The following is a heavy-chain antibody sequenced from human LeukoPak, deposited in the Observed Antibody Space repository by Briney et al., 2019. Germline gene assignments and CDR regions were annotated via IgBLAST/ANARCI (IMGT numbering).Heavy chain of an antibody. J-gene: IGHJ6*03. CDR1: GYSISSGYY. CDR3: ARRYCSSTSCSPYYYYYMDV. Sequence: SETLSHTCAVSGYSISSGYYWGWIRQPPGKGLGWIGSIYHSGSTYYNPSLKSRVTISVDTSKNQFSLKLSSVTAADTAVYYCARRYCSSTSCSPYYYYYMDVWGKGTTVTVSS. CDR2: IYHSGST. D-gene: IGHD2-2*01. V-gene: IGHV4-38-2*01.